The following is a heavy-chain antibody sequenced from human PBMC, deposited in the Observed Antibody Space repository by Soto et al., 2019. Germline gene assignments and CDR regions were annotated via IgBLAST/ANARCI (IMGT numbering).Heavy chain of an antibody. CDR2: IAWNSDII. CDR3: AKDHYGSAIYGMDV. Sequence: EVQLVESGGGLVQPGRSLRLSCAASGFSFEDYAMLWVRQAPGKGLEWVSGIAWNSDIIGYADSVKGRFTISRDNGKNSLYLQMNSLRPEVTALYYCAKDHYGSAIYGMDVWGQGTTVTVSS. V-gene: IGHV3-9*01. CDR1: GFSFEDYA. D-gene: IGHD3-10*01. J-gene: IGHJ6*02.